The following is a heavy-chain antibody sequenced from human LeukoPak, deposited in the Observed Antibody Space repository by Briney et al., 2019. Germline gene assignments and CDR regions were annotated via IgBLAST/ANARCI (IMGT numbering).Heavy chain of an antibody. V-gene: IGHV1-18*04. Sequence: ASVKVSCKASGYTFTGYYMQWVRHAPGQGLEWMGWINSYNSHTNYAQKLQGRVTMTTDTSTSTAYMELRSLSSDDTAVYYCARDQDDSVGAMNYWGQGTLVTVSS. CDR1: GYTFTGYY. CDR3: ARDQDDSVGAMNY. CDR2: INSYNSHT. J-gene: IGHJ4*02. D-gene: IGHD3-3*01.